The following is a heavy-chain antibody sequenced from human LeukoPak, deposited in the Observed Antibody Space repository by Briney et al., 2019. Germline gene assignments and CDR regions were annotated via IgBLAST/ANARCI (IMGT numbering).Heavy chain of an antibody. Sequence: GASVKVSCKASGYTFTGYYMHWVRQAPGQGLEWMGRINPNSGGTNYAQKFQGRVTMTRDTSISTAYMELSRLRSDHTAVYYCARDFRAVAGTINYWGQGTLVTVSS. J-gene: IGHJ4*02. CDR1: GYTFTGYY. V-gene: IGHV1-2*06. D-gene: IGHD6-19*01. CDR3: ARDFRAVAGTINY. CDR2: INPNSGGT.